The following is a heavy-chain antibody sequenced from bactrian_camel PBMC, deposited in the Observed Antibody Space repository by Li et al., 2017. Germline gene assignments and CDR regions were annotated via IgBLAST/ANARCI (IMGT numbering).Heavy chain of an antibody. CDR3: AAVEFGDTSFPHRNPNDESRRVVGWAYNY. J-gene: IGHJ4*01. D-gene: IGHD2*01. V-gene: IGHV3S63*01. CDR2: IDSSDIT. CDR1: GFTLEDPD. Sequence: QVQLVESGGDSVQAGETLTLSCTGSGFTLEDPDLGWFRQAPGKEREGVASIDSSDITSYADSVKGRFTISQDNAKNTLYLQMNSLKPEDTAMYYCAAVEFGDTSFPHRNPNDESRRVVGWAYNYWGQGTQVTVS.